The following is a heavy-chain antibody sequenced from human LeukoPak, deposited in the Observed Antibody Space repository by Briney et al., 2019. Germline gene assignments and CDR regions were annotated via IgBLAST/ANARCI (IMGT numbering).Heavy chain of an antibody. CDR1: GFTFSNYA. CDR2: ISSSAGST. CDR3: AKDARRDGYSYDY. J-gene: IGHJ4*02. D-gene: IGHD5-24*01. V-gene: IGHV3-23*01. Sequence: GGSLRLSCAASGFTFSNYAMNWVRQAPGKGLEWVSGISSSAGSTNYADSVEGRFTISRDNSNNTLYLQMNSLRAEDTAVYYCAKDARRDGYSYDYWGQGTLVTVSS.